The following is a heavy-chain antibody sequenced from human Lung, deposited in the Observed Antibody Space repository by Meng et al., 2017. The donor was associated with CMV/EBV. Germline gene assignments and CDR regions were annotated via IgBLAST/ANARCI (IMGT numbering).Heavy chain of an antibody. CDR3: ARVSYGRSAAGIAKFLYYFDY. J-gene: IGHJ4*02. Sequence: ASVXVTCKASGYTFTDYYMHWVRQAPGQGLAWMGWINPNSGGTNYAQKFQGRVTMTRDTSNSTAHMERSRLRSDDTAVYYCARVSYGRSAAGIAKFLYYFDYWXQGTLVTVSS. V-gene: IGHV1-2*02. CDR1: GYTFTDYY. CDR2: INPNSGGT. D-gene: IGHD6-13*01.